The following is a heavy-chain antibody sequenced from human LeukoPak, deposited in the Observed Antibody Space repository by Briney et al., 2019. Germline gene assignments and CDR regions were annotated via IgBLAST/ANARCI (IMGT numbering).Heavy chain of an antibody. CDR1: GGSISSYY. D-gene: IGHD6-19*01. CDR2: IYTSGST. V-gene: IGHV4-4*07. J-gene: IGHJ6*03. CDR3: ARDGIAVAGTRNYYYYMDV. Sequence: SETLSLTCTVSGGSISSYYWSWIRQPAGKGLEWIGRIYTSGSTNYNPSLKSRVTISVDTSKNQFSLKLSSVTAADTAVYYCARDGIAVAGTRNYYYYMDVWGKGTTVTISS.